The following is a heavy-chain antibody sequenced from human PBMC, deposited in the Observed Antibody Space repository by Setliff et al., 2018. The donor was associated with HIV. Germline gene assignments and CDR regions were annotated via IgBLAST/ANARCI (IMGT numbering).Heavy chain of an antibody. V-gene: IGHV1-18*01. CDR2: ISAYNRNV. Sequence: ASVKVSCKASGYTFTSYCVSWVRQAPGQGLEWMGWISAYNRNVNYSQKVQGRVTMTTDTSSSTGYRELKNLKTDETAVYYCARVRDPGIEVATHAFDIWGQETMVTVSS. J-gene: IGHJ3*02. D-gene: IGHD6-19*01. CDR1: GYTFTSYC. CDR3: ARVRDPGIEVATHAFDI.